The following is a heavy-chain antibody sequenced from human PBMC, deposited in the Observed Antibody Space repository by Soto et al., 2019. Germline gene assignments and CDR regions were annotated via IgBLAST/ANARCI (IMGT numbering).Heavy chain of an antibody. J-gene: IGHJ6*02. CDR3: AGAGDDYVWGSYRLPYYYGMHV. CDR1: GGSVSSGSYY. D-gene: IGHD3-16*02. CDR2: IYYSGST. Sequence: SETLSLTCTVSGGSVSSGSYYWSWIRQPPGKGLEWIGYIYYSGSTNYNPSLKSRVTISVDTSKNQFSLKLSSVTAADTAVYYCAGAGDDYVWGSYRLPYYYGMHVWGQGTTVTVSS. V-gene: IGHV4-61*01.